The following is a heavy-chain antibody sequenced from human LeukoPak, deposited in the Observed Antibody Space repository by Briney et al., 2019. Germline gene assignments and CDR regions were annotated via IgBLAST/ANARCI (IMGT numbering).Heavy chain of an antibody. CDR3: ARERGRTTVTWFYFDY. V-gene: IGHV3-7*05. Sequence: PGGSLRLSCAASGFTLSTYWMSWVRQAPGKGLEWVASIKQDGSEKYYVDSVKGRFTISRDNAKNSLYLQMNSLRAEDTAVYYCARERGRTTVTWFYFDYWGQGTLVTVSS. D-gene: IGHD4-17*01. J-gene: IGHJ4*02. CDR2: IKQDGSEK. CDR1: GFTLSTYW.